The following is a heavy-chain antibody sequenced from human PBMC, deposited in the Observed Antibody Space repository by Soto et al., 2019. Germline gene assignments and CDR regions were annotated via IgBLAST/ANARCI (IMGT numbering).Heavy chain of an antibody. CDR1: GGTVASSHC. CDR2: VYHTGDT. V-gene: IGHV4-4*02. J-gene: IGHJ5*02. CDR3: AREVGTAGGHNYHEP. Sequence: PSETLSLTCGVSGGTVASSHCRSWVRQSPGRGLEWIGNVYHTGDTNFNPSLQSLFTFSVDKSNNPFSLWLTSVTAAETAVYFSAREVGTAGGHNYHEPWGSRTLVTVSS. D-gene: IGHD1-1*01.